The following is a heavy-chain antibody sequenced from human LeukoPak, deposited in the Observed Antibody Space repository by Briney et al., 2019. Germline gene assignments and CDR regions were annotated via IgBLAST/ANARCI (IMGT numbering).Heavy chain of an antibody. CDR3: ARGYYDSSAFDY. V-gene: IGHV4-59*01. J-gene: IGHJ4*02. CDR1: GGSISSYY. CDR2: IYYSGST. D-gene: IGHD3-22*01. Sequence: SETLSLTCTVSGGSISSYYWSWIRQPPGKGLERIGYIYYSGSTNYNPSLKSRVTISVDTSKNQFSLKLSSVTAADTAVYYCARGYYDSSAFDYWGQGTLVTVSS.